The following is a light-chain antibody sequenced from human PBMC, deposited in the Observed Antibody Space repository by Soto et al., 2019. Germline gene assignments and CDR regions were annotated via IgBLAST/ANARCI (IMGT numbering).Light chain of an antibody. CDR3: QQYDNWPHT. Sequence: EMVMTQSPATLSVSPGERATLSCRASQNLSRNLAWYQQQPGQAPRLLIYGASTRATGIPARFSGSASGTAFTLTISSLQSADFDVYYCQQYDNWPHTFGQGTKLEIK. V-gene: IGKV3-15*01. J-gene: IGKJ2*01. CDR1: QNLSRN. CDR2: GAS.